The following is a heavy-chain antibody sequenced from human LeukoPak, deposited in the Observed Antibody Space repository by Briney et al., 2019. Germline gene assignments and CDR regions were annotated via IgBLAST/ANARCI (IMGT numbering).Heavy chain of an antibody. CDR3: ARGRQTFDY. V-gene: IGHV4-59*01. Sequence: ETLSLTCSVSGKSISGYYWTWIRQLPGKGLEWIGYIYSSGSTNYNPSLKSRVTMSVETSKNQFSLKPTSVTAADTAVYYCARGRQTFDYWGQGTLVTVSS. CDR2: IYSSGST. CDR1: GKSISGYY. J-gene: IGHJ4*02.